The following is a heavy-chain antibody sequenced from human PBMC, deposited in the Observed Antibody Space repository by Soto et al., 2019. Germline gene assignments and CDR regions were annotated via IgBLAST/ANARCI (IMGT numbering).Heavy chain of an antibody. CDR1: GFTFSSYA. CDR2: ISGSGGST. Sequence: EVQLLESGGGLVQPGGSLRLSCAASGFTFSSYAMSWVRQAPGKGLEWVSAISGSGGSTYYADSVKGRFTISRDNSKNTLYLQMNSLRAEDTAVYYCAKGTDTAMVPYWYFDLWGRGTLVTVSS. D-gene: IGHD5-18*01. CDR3: AKGTDTAMVPYWYFDL. V-gene: IGHV3-23*01. J-gene: IGHJ2*01.